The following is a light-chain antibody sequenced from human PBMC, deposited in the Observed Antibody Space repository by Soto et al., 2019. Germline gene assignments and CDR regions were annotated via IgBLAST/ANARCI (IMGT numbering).Light chain of an antibody. CDR2: DAS. V-gene: IGKV1-5*01. Sequence: EIKMTQSPSTLSASVGDRVTITCRASQSISSWLAWYQQKPGKAPKVLIYDASSLESGVPSRFSGSGSGTEFILTISSLQPDDFATYYCQQYNSYSPTFGQGTKADI. J-gene: IGKJ1*01. CDR1: QSISSW. CDR3: QQYNSYSPT.